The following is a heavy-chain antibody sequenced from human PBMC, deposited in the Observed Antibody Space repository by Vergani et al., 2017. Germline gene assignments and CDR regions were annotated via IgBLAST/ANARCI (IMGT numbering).Heavy chain of an antibody. CDR2: IYYSGST. CDR3: ARHEMDYGGNSGSGVPLDY. Sequence: QLQLQESGPGLVKPSEILSLTCTVSGGSISSSSYYWGWIRQPPGKGLEWIGSIYYSGSTYYNPSLKSRVTISVDTSKNQFSLKLSSVTAADTAVYYCARHEMDYGGNSGSGVPLDYWGQGTLVTVSS. J-gene: IGHJ4*02. CDR1: GGSISSSSYY. D-gene: IGHD4-23*01. V-gene: IGHV4-39*01.